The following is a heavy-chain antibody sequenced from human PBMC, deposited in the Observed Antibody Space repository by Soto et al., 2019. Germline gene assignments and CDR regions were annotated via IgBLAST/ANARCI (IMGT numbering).Heavy chain of an antibody. CDR2: INPSGGST. CDR3: AREQRGLTYYYCYYGMDV. D-gene: IGHD7-27*01. Sequence: ASVKVSCKASGYTFTSYYMHWVRQAPGQGLEWMGIINPSGGSTSYAQKFQGRVTMTRDTSTSTVYMELSSLRSEDTAVYYCAREQRGLTYYYCYYGMDVWGQGTTVTVSS. J-gene: IGHJ6*02. CDR1: GYTFTSYY. V-gene: IGHV1-46*01.